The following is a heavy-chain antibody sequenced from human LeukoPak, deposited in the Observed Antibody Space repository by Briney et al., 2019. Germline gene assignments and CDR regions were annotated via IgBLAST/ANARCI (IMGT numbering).Heavy chain of an antibody. D-gene: IGHD3-9*01. CDR1: GFTFSSYS. CDR2: ISSSSSYI. V-gene: IGHV3-21*01. J-gene: IGHJ4*02. Sequence: GGSLRLSCAASGFTFSSYSMNWVRQAPGKGLEWVSSISSSSSYIYYADSVKGRFTISRDNAKNSLYLQMNSLRAEDTAVYYCAREFHILTGYYLWDYWGQGTLVTVSS. CDR3: AREFHILTGYYLWDY.